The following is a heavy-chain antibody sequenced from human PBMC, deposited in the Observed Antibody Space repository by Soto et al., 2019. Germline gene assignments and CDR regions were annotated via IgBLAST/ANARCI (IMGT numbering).Heavy chain of an antibody. CDR2: ISYDGSNK. J-gene: IGHJ4*02. CDR1: GFTFSSYA. CDR3: ARGGIGSSPPDRFFDY. Sequence: QVQLVESGGGVVQPGRSLRLSCAASGFTFSSYAMHWVRQAPGKGLEWVAVISYDGSNKYYADSVKGRFTISRDNSKNTLYLQMNSLRAEDTAVYYCARGGIGSSPPDRFFDYWGQGTLVTVSS. V-gene: IGHV3-30-3*01. D-gene: IGHD6-6*01.